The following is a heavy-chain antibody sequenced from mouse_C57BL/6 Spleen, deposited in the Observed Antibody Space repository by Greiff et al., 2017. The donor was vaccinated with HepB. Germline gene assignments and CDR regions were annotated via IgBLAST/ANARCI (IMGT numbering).Heavy chain of an antibody. D-gene: IGHD1-1*01. V-gene: IGHV7-3*01. CDR1: GFTFTDYY. J-gene: IGHJ4*01. CDR3: ARSITTVVAGMDY. CDR2: IRNKANGYTT. Sequence: EVKLMESGGGLVQPGGSLSLSCAASGFTFTDYYMSWVRQPPGKALEWLGFIRNKANGYTTEYSASVKGRFTISRDNSQSILYLQMNALRAEDSATYYCARSITTVVAGMDYWGQGTSVTVSS.